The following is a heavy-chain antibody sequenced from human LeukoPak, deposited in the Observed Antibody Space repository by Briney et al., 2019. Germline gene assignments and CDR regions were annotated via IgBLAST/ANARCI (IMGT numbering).Heavy chain of an antibody. V-gene: IGHV3-73*01. CDR3: ARPPNSGGHPNDAFDI. CDR1: GFTFSSYS. D-gene: IGHD1-26*01. Sequence: HPGGSLRLSCAASGFTFSSYSMNWVRQAPGKGLEWVGRVKSKANRYATAYAASVKGRFTISRDDSKNTAYLQMNSLKTEDTAVYYCARPPNSGGHPNDAFDIWGQGTMVTVSS. CDR2: VKSKANRYAT. J-gene: IGHJ3*02.